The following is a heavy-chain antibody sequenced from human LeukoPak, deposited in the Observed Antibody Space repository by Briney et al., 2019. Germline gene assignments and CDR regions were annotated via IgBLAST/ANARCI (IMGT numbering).Heavy chain of an antibody. V-gene: IGHV3-9*01. CDR2: ISWNSGSI. Sequence: QPGGSLRLSCAASGFTFDDYAMHWVRQAPGKGLEWVSGISWNSGSIGYADSVKGRFTISRDNAKNSLYLQMNSLRAEDTALYYCAKGGYYYDSTPEAHFDYWGQGTLVTVSS. D-gene: IGHD3-22*01. J-gene: IGHJ4*02. CDR1: GFTFDDYA. CDR3: AKGGYYYDSTPEAHFDY.